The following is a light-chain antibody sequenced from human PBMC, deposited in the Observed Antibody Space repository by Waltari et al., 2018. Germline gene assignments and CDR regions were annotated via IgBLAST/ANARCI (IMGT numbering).Light chain of an antibody. V-gene: IGKV3-15*01. CDR3: QQYNDWPRT. Sequence: EVVMTQSPATLSASPGEGATLSCRASQYVNIHLDWYQQKPGQAPRLLIYAASTRATGVPARFSGSGAGTDFTLTISSLQSEDSAVYYCQQYNDWPRTFGLGTKVEIK. CDR2: AAS. CDR1: QYVNIH. J-gene: IGKJ1*01.